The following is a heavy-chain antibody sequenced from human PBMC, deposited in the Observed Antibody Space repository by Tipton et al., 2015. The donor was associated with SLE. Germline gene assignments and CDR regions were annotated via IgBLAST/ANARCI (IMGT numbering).Heavy chain of an antibody. CDR2: IYYSGST. J-gene: IGHJ2*01. CDR1: GFTFDDYA. D-gene: IGHD3-10*01. Sequence: LRLSCAASGFTFDDYAMHWIRQPPGKGLEWIGYIYYSGSTNYNPSLKSRVTISVDTSKNQFSLKLSSVTAADTAVYYCAREASDGSGSYPFDLWGRGTLVTVSS. V-gene: IGHV4-59*01. CDR3: AREASDGSGSYPFDL.